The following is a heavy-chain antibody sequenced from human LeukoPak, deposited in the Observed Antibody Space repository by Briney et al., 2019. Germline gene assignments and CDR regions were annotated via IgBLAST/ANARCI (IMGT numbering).Heavy chain of an antibody. CDR2: ISYDGSNK. Sequence: GRSLRLSCAASGFTFSSYAMHWVRRAPGKGLEWVAVISYDGSNKYYADSVKGRFTISRDNSKNTLYLQMNSLRAEDTAVYYCARGRYCSSTSCYSFGGYYFDYWGQGTLVTVSS. V-gene: IGHV3-30-3*01. J-gene: IGHJ4*02. CDR1: GFTFSSYA. CDR3: ARGRYCSSTSCYSFGGYYFDY. D-gene: IGHD2-2*02.